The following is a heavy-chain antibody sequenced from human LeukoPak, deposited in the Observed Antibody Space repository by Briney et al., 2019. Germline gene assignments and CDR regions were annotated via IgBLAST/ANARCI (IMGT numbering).Heavy chain of an antibody. CDR3: AREDSAF. D-gene: IGHD2-15*01. CDR2: IWSDGSEK. CDR1: GFSFSGYG. Sequence: GGSLRLSCAAAGFSFSGYGRHWVRQTPGKGLEWVAAIWSDGSEKYYADSVKGRFTISRDNSKNTLFLQMNSLRGEDTAVYYCAREDSAFWGQGTMVTVSS. V-gene: IGHV3-33*01. J-gene: IGHJ3*01.